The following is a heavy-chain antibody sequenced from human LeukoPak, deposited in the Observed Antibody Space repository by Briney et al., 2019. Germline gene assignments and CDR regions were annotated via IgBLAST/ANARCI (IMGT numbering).Heavy chain of an antibody. CDR3: AKLAVVAADGGDDY. J-gene: IGHJ4*02. CDR1: GFTFSSYA. Sequence: GRSLRLSCAASGFTFSSYAMHWVRQAPGKGLEWVAVISYDGSNKYYADSVKGRFTISRDNSKNTLYLQMNSLRAEDTAVYYCAKLAVVAADGGDDYWGQGTLVTVSS. D-gene: IGHD2-15*01. V-gene: IGHV3-30*04. CDR2: ISYDGSNK.